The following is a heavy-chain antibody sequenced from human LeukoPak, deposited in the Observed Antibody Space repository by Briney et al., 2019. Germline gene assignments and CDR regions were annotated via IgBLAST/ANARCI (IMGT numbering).Heavy chain of an antibody. CDR2: ISYDGSKQ. V-gene: IGHV3-30*04. Sequence: PGRSLRLSCASSGFTFSNYAMHWVRQAPGKGLDWVAVISYDGSKQDYVDPVKGRFTISRDNSKNTLYLQMNSLRAEDTAVYYCGSTIFGVVIDLDSGYYWGQGTLVTVSS. CDR3: GSTIFGVVIDLDSGYY. D-gene: IGHD3-3*01. CDR1: GFTFSNYA. J-gene: IGHJ4*02.